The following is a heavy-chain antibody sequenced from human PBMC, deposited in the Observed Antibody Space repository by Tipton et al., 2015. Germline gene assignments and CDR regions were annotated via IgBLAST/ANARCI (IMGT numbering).Heavy chain of an antibody. J-gene: IGHJ4*02. D-gene: IGHD2/OR15-2a*01. CDR3: ARDPSNTAPYFDH. CDR2: LHYTGSI. Sequence: TLSLTCTVIGGSVNSYYWSWMRQSPGKGLEWIGNLHYTGSINYNPSLKSRVTISVDTSKNQFSLKVSSVTAADTAVYYCARDPSNTAPYFDHWGQGALVTVSS. V-gene: IGHV4-59*02. CDR1: GGSVNSYY.